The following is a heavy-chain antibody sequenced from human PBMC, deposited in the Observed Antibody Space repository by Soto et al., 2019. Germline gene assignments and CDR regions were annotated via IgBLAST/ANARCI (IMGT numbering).Heavy chain of an antibody. V-gene: IGHV3-23*01. J-gene: IGHJ4*02. CDR3: AKDQGYCGGDCYSWLNY. D-gene: IGHD2-21*02. CDR2: ISGSGGST. CDR1: GFTFSSYD. Sequence: RLSCGASGFTFSSYDMSWVRQAPGKGLEWVSAISGSGGSTYYADSVKGRFTISRDNSKYTLYLQMNRLRAEDTAVYYCAKDQGYCGGDCYSWLNYWGQGTLVTVSS.